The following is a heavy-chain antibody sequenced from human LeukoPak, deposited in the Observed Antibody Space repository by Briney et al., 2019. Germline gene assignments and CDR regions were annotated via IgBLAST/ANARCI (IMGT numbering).Heavy chain of an antibody. CDR2: ISWNSGSI. CDR1: GFTFDDYA. D-gene: IGHD2-15*01. J-gene: IGHJ4*02. CDR3: AKAYCSGGSCFADDY. V-gene: IGHV3-9*01. Sequence: GGSLRLSCAASGFTFDDYAMHWVRHAPGKGLEWVSGISWNSGSIGYADSVKGRFTISRDNAKNSLYLQMNSLRAEDTALYYCAKAYCSGGSCFADDYWGQGTLVTVSS.